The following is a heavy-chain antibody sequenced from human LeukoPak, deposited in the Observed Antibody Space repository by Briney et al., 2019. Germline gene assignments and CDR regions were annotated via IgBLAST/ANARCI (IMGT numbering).Heavy chain of an antibody. CDR2: INHSGST. J-gene: IGHJ3*02. CDR1: GGSFSGYY. CDR3: ARSDYGDYADAFDI. D-gene: IGHD4-17*01. V-gene: IGHV4-34*01. Sequence: SETLSLTCAVYGGSFSGYYWSWLRQPPGKGLEGIGEINHSGSTNYNPSLKSRVTISVDTSKNHFSLKLSSVTAADTAVYFCARSDYGDYADAFDIWGQGTMVTVSS.